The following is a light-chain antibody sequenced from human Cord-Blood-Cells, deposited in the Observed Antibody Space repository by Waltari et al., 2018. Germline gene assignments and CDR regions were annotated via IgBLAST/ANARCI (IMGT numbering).Light chain of an antibody. J-gene: IGLJ1*01. CDR3: QVWDSSTANYV. V-gene: IGLV3-9*01. CDR1: NIGSTN. Sequence: SYELTQPLSVSVALGQTARITCGGNNIGSTNVHWYQQKPGQAPVLVIYRDSNRPSGIPERFSGSNSGNTATLTISRAQAGDEADYYCQVWDSSTANYVFGTGTKVTVL. CDR2: RDS.